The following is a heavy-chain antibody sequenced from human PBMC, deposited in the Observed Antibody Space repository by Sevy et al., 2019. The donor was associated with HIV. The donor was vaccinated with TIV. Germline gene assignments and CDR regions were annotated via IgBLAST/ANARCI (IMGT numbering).Heavy chain of an antibody. J-gene: IGHJ4*02. V-gene: IGHV3-48*03. D-gene: IGHD3-10*01. CDR2: ISSTGSVI. CDR3: AGDYYGSGSFEFDS. Sequence: GGSLRLSCAASGFQFSSYEMNWVRQAPGKGLEWVSYISSTGSVIHYADSVRGRFTISRDNAKNSLFLQMNSLRADDTAFYYCAGDYYGSGSFEFDSWGQGALVTVSS. CDR1: GFQFSSYE.